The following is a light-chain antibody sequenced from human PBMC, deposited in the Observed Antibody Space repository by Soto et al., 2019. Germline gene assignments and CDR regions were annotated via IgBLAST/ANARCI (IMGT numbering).Light chain of an antibody. V-gene: IGLV1-40*01. CDR1: SSNIGAGYD. CDR3: QSYDSSLSGSV. Sequence: QAVVTQPPSVSGAPGQRVTISCTGSSSNIGAGYDVHWYHQLPGTAPKLLIYGNNNRPSGVPDRFSGSKSGTSASLAITGLQPEDEADYYCQSYDSSLSGSVFGGGTKLTVL. CDR2: GNN. J-gene: IGLJ2*01.